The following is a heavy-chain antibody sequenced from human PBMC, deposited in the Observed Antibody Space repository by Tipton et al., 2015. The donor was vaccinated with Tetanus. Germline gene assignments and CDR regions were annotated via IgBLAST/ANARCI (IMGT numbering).Heavy chain of an antibody. V-gene: IGHV5-51*01. J-gene: IGHJ4*02. CDR3: AKGDPGNFDS. CDR1: GYSFASFW. CDR2: IYPGDSDT. Sequence: QLVQSGAEVKKPGESLKISCKGSGYSFASFWVGWVRQMPGKGLEWVGLIYPGDSDTKISPSFRGQVTFSVDKSITTAYLQWSSLKASDTAIYYCAKGDPGNFDSWGQGTQVIVSS. D-gene: IGHD3-9*01.